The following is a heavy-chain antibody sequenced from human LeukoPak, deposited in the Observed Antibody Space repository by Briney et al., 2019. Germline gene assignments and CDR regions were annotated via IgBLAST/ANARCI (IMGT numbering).Heavy chain of an antibody. CDR1: GFTFSSYA. CDR2: ISGSGGST. Sequence: PGGSLRLSCAASGFTFSSYAMSWVRQAPGKGLEWVSAISGSGGSTYYADSVKGRFTISRDNSKNTLYLQMNSLRAEDTAVYYCAKVLIGSGHDWTWYYYGMDVWGQGTTVTVSS. CDR3: AKVLIGSGHDWTWYYYGMDV. D-gene: IGHD5-12*01. V-gene: IGHV3-23*01. J-gene: IGHJ6*02.